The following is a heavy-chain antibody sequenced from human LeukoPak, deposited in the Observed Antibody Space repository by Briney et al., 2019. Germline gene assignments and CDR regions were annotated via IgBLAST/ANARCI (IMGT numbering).Heavy chain of an antibody. CDR2: ITSDGTNI. CDR1: GFTFSSYA. V-gene: IGHV3-30-3*01. Sequence: PGGSLRLSCAASGFTFSSYAMHWVRQAPGKGLEWVAVITSDGTNIYYADSVKGRFTISTNNSKNTLYLQMNSLRAEDTAVYYCARDRGFWSGFDYWGQGTLVIVSA. J-gene: IGHJ4*02. D-gene: IGHD3-3*01. CDR3: ARDRGFWSGFDY.